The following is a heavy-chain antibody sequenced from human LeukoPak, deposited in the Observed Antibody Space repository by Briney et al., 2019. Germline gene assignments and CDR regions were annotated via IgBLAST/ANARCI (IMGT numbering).Heavy chain of an antibody. CDR2: INPNSGGT. J-gene: IGHJ5*02. Sequence: GASVTVSFKASGYTFTGYYMHWVRQAPGQGLEWMGWINPNSGGTNYAQKFQGRVTMTRDTSISTAYMELSRLRSDDTAVYYCARDSQWLGWHNWFDPWGQGTLVTVSS. CDR1: GYTFTGYY. CDR3: ARDSQWLGWHNWFDP. V-gene: IGHV1-2*02. D-gene: IGHD6-19*01.